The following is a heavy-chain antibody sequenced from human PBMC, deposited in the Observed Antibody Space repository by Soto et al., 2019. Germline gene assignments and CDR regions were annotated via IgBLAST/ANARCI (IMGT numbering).Heavy chain of an antibody. D-gene: IGHD3-22*01. CDR2: IYSCGST. CDR1: GFTVSSNY. Sequence: GGSLRLSCAASGFTVSSNYMSWVRQAPGKGLEWFSVIYSCGSTYYADSVKGRFTISRDKSKNTLYLQMNSLRAEDTAVYYCAREDYYDSSGYYGYWGQGTLVTVSS. J-gene: IGHJ4*02. CDR3: AREDYYDSSGYYGY. V-gene: IGHV3-53*01.